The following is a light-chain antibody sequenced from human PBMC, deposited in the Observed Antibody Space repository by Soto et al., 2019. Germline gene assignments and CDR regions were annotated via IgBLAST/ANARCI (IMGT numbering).Light chain of an antibody. CDR1: QSISSW. V-gene: IGKV1-5*01. CDR3: QQYNSYPWT. J-gene: IGKJ1*01. CDR2: DAS. Sequence: DIQMTQSPSTLSASVGDRVTITCRASQSISSWLAWYQQKPGKAPKLLIYDASSLESGVPSRFSGSGSGTEFTLTISSLQPDDCATYYCQQYNSYPWTFGHGTKVEIK.